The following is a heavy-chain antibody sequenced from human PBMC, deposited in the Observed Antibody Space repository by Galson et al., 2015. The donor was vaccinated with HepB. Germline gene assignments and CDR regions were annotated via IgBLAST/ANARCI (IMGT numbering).Heavy chain of an antibody. V-gene: IGHV4-59*05. Sequence: TVSGGSISSYYWSWIRQPPGKGLEWIGSIYYSGSTYYNPSLKSRVTISVDTSKNQFSLKLSSVTAADTAVYYCASTGGYYDSSTDWYFDLWGRGTLVTVSS. CDR3: ASTGGYYDSSTDWYFDL. CDR1: GGSISSYY. J-gene: IGHJ2*01. D-gene: IGHD3-22*01. CDR2: IYYSGST.